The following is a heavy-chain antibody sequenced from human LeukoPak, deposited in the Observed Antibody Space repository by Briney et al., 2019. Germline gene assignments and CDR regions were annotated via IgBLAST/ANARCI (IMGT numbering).Heavy chain of an antibody. CDR2: ISSSSYI. CDR3: ARDREGDYIWGSYRPDWFDP. Sequence: PGGSLRLSCAASGFTFSCYTMNWVRQAPGKGLEWVSSISSSSYIYYADSVKGRFTISRDNAKNSLYLQMNSLRAEDTAVYYCARDREGDYIWGSYRPDWFDPWGQGTLVTVSS. CDR1: GFTFSCYT. V-gene: IGHV3-21*01. D-gene: IGHD3-16*02. J-gene: IGHJ5*02.